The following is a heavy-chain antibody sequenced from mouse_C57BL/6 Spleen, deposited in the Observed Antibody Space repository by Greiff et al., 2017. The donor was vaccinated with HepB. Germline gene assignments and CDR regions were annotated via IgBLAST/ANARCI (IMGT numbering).Heavy chain of an antibody. Sequence: VQLQQSGAELARPGASVKLSCKASGYTFTSYGISWVKQRTGQGLEWIGEIYPRSGNTYYNEKFKGKATLTAEKSSSTAYMELRSHTSEDSAVSFSATPYYYEYDWVAYWGQGTLSTVSA. CDR3: ATPYYYEYDWVAY. V-gene: IGHV1-81*01. CDR1: GYTFTSYG. CDR2: IYPRSGNT. D-gene: IGHD2-4*01. J-gene: IGHJ3*01.